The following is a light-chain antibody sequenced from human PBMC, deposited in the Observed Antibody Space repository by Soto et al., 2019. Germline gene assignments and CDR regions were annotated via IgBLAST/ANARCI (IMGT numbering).Light chain of an antibody. CDR3: QQYGRSPA. V-gene: IGKV3-20*01. CDR1: QSVSSSY. Sequence: EIVLTQSPGTLSLSPGERATLSCRASQSVSSSYLAWYQQKPGQAPRLPIYGASSRATGIPDRFSGSGSGTDFTLTISRLEPEDFAVYYCQQYGRSPAFGGGTKVEIK. J-gene: IGKJ4*01. CDR2: GAS.